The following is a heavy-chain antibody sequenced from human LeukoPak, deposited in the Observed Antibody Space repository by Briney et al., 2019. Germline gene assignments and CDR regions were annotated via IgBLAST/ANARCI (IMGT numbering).Heavy chain of an antibody. Sequence: GGSLRLSCVASGFSSHIYVMSWVRQAPGKGLEWVSSINDSGDNINYADSVKGRFTISRDNSKNMLYLQMNSLRAEDTAIYYCARRLLTGYYEFWGQGTLVTVSS. J-gene: IGHJ4*02. CDR1: GFSSHIYV. CDR3: ARRLLTGYYEF. V-gene: IGHV3-23*01. CDR2: INDSGDNI. D-gene: IGHD3-9*01.